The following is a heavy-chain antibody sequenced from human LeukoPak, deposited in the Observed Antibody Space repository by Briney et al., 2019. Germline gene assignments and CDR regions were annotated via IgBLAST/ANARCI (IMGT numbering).Heavy chain of an antibody. CDR2: IIPMFGSA. J-gene: IGHJ4*02. CDR1: GDTFSSYK. Sequence: ASVKVSCKASGDTFSSYKISWVRQAPGEGLEWMGGIIPMFGSADYSQKFQGRVTMTRNTSISTAYMELSSLRSEDTAVYYCARGPDPIVGATTTDYWGQGTLVTVSS. V-gene: IGHV1-8*01. D-gene: IGHD1-26*01. CDR3: ARGPDPIVGATTTDY.